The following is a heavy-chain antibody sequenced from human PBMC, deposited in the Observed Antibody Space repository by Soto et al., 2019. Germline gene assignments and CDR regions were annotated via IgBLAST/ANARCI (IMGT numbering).Heavy chain of an antibody. CDR1: GGTFSSYA. D-gene: IGHD3-10*01. J-gene: IGHJ4*02. CDR2: IIPIFGTA. CDR3: ARQGPGSYYRFDY. Sequence: SVKVSCKASGGTFSSYAISWVRQAPGQGLEWMGGIIPIFGTANYAQKFQGRVTITADESTSTAYMELSSLRCEDTAVYYCARQGPGSYYRFDYWGQGTLVTVSS. V-gene: IGHV1-69*13.